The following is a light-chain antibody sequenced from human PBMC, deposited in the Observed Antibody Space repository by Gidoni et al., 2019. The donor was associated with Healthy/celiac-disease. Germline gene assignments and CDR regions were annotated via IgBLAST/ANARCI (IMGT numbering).Light chain of an antibody. V-gene: IGKV3-11*01. CDR2: DAS. Sequence: EIVFTQSPATLSLSPGERATLPCRASQSVSSYLAWYQQKPGQAPRLLIYDASNRATGIPARFSGSGSGTDFTLTISSLEPEDFAVYYCQQRSNWPRGTFGPGTKVDIK. J-gene: IGKJ3*01. CDR3: QQRSNWPRGT. CDR1: QSVSSY.